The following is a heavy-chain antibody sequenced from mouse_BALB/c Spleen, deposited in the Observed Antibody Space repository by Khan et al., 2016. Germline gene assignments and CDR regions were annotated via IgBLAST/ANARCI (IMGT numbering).Heavy chain of an antibody. V-gene: IGHV1-80*01. D-gene: IGHD3-3*01. CDR3: AGGTPLGW. CDR1: GYAFSGYW. J-gene: IGHJ3*02. CDR2: FYPADGDP. Sequence: QVQLQQSGAELVRPGSSVKISCKASGYAFSGYWMNWVKQRPGQGLQWIRLFYPADGDPTSTGQFNGKSTLTAAQSSTPAYMQLSSLTPEDSPVLYGAGGTPLGWWGQGTVVTGSA.